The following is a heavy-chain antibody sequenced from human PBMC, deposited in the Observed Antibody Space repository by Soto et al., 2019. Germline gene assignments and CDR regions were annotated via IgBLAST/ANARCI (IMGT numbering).Heavy chain of an antibody. J-gene: IGHJ4*02. V-gene: IGHV1-69*13. CDR3: ARGSVDYGSGSYSFDY. D-gene: IGHD3-10*01. CDR2: IIPIFGTA. Sequence: VKFSCKASGGTFSSYAISWVRQAPGQGLEWMGGIIPIFGTANYAQKFQGRVTITADESTSTAYMELSSLRSEDTAVYYCARGSVDYGSGSYSFDYWGQGTLVTVSS. CDR1: GGTFSSYA.